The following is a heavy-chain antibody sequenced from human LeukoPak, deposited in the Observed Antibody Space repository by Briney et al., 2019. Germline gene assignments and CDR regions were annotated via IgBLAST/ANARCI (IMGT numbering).Heavy chain of an antibody. CDR3: AQISVDTSRNRWADFDS. V-gene: IGHV3-23*01. D-gene: IGHD5-18*01. CDR1: GFTFSTYA. J-gene: IGHJ4*02. CDR2: LNYNDGNT. Sequence: GGSLRLSCAASGFTFSTYAMTWLRQAPGKGLEWVSALNYNDGNTYYADSVKGRFTIPRDSSKNMLYLQMNSLRAEDTAIYYCAQISVDTSRNRWADFDSWGQGILVTVSS.